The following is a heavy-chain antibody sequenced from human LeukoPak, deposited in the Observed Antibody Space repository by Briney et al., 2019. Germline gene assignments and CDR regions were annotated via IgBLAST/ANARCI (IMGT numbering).Heavy chain of an antibody. CDR2: IYSSGST. D-gene: IGHD4-23*01. Sequence: SETLSLTCTVSGGSISSYYWSWIRQPAGKGLERIGRIYSSGSTNYNPSLKSRVTMSVDTSKNQFSLKLSSVTAADTAVYYCARLGTPGGWFDYWGQGALVTVSS. J-gene: IGHJ4*02. CDR3: ARLGTPGGWFDY. V-gene: IGHV4-4*07. CDR1: GGSISSYY.